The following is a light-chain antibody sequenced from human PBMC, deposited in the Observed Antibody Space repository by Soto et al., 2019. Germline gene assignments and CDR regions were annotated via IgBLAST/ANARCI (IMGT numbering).Light chain of an antibody. V-gene: IGKV3-15*01. CDR2: SAS. J-gene: IGKJ4*01. CDR3: QQYNNWPLT. CDR1: QCISSN. Sequence: VFTQSPCTVSLSPLDRSTLSCMASQCISSNYVAWYQQKPGQAPRLLIYSASTRATGIPARFSGSGSGTEFTLTITSLQSEDFAVYYCQQYNNWPLTFGGGTKV.